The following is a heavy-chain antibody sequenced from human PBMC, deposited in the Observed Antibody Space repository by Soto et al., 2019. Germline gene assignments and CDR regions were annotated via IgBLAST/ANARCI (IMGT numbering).Heavy chain of an antibody. CDR2: ISGSGGST. Sequence: EVQLLESGGGLVQPGGSLRLSCAASGFTFSSYAMSWVRQAPGKGLEWVSAISGSGGSTYYADSVKGRFTISRDNSKNTLYLQMNSLRAEDTAVYYCAKSTLIWGYQLLSYFDYWGQGTLVTVSS. CDR3: AKSTLIWGYQLLSYFDY. CDR1: GFTFSSYA. J-gene: IGHJ4*02. D-gene: IGHD2-2*01. V-gene: IGHV3-23*01.